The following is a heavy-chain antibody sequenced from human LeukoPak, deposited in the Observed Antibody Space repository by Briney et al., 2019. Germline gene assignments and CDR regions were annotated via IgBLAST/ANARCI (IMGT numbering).Heavy chain of an antibody. CDR3: AREDYYDSSGYYYED. J-gene: IGHJ4*02. CDR1: GFTVSSNY. V-gene: IGHV3-53*01. CDR2: IYSGGST. D-gene: IGHD3-22*01. Sequence: PGGSLRLSCAASGFTVSSNYMSWVRQAPGEGLGGGSVIYSGGSTYYADSVKGRFTISRDNSKNTLYLQMNSLRAEDTAVYYCAREDYYDSSGYYYEDWGQGTLVTVSS.